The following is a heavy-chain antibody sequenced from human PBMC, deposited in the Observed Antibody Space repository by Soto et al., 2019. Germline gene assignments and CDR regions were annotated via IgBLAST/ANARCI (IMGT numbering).Heavy chain of an antibody. CDR3: ARESEDLTSNFDY. CDR2: ISSTTNYI. Sequence: RWSLRLSCSASVFIFTSYSMNWFRQAPGKGLEWVSSISSTTNYIYYGDSMKGRFTISRDNAKNSLYLEMNSLRAEDTAVYYCARESEDLTSNFDYWGQGTLVTVSS. J-gene: IGHJ4*02. CDR1: VFIFTSYS. V-gene: IGHV3-21*06.